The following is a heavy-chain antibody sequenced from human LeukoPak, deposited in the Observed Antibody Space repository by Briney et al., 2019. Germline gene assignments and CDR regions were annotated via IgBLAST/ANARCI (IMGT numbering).Heavy chain of an antibody. CDR3: GRKNEFFN. CDR2: IKSITYET. CDR1: GFSFTDAW. Sequence: PGGSLRLSCAASGFSFTDAWMDWVRQAPGKGLEWVGRIKSITYETHYSAPVQGRFTITRDDSRTTLYLQMSSLRSDDTAVNYCGRKNEFFNWGQGARVTVSS. V-gene: IGHV3-15*01. J-gene: IGHJ4*02. D-gene: IGHD3-10*01.